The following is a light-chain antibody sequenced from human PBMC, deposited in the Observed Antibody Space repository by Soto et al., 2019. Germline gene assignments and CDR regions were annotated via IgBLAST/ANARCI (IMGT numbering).Light chain of an antibody. V-gene: IGKV1-5*03. CDR2: KAS. Sequence: DIQMTQSPSTLSASVGDRVTITCRASQSISSWLAWYQQKPGKAPKLLIYKASSLESGVPSRFSGSGSGTEFTLTISSLQPDDFANYYCQQYNSWWTFGQGTKVDIK. CDR1: QSISSW. CDR3: QQYNSWWT. J-gene: IGKJ1*01.